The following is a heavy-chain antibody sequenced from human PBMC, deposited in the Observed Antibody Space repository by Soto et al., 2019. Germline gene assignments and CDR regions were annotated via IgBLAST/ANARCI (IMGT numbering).Heavy chain of an antibody. J-gene: IGHJ4*02. CDR1: GYSFTSYW. CDR3: ARLPDYVSPSAFIDY. CDR2: IYPGDSDT. D-gene: IGHD3-10*02. V-gene: IGHV5-51*01. Sequence: PGESLKISCKGSGYSFTSYWIGWVRQMPGKGLEWMGIIYPGDSDTRYSPSFQGQVTTSADKSTSTAYLQWSSLKASDTAMYYCARLPDYVSPSAFIDYWGQGTLVTVSS.